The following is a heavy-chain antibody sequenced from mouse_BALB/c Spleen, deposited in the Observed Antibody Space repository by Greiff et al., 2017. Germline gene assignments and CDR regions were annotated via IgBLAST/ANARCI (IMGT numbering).Heavy chain of an antibody. CDR2: INSNGGST. CDR1: GFTFSSYY. CDR3: ARPLYYYGSSYDWYFDV. D-gene: IGHD1-1*01. J-gene: IGHJ1*01. V-gene: IGHV5-6-2*01. Sequence: EVHLVESGGGLVKLGGSLKLSCAASGFTFSSYYMSWVRQTPEKRLELVAAINSNGGSTYYPDTVKGRFTISRDNAKNTLYLQMSSLKSEDTALYYCARPLYYYGSSYDWYFDVWGAGTTVTVSS.